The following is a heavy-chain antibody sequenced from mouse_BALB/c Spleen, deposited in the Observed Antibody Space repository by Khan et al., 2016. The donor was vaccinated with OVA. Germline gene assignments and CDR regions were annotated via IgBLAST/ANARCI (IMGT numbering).Heavy chain of an antibody. Sequence: EVELVESGGGLVKPGGSLKLSCAASGYTFSDYYMYWVRQTPEKRLEWVATISDGGSYTYYPDSVKGRFTISRDNAKHNLYLQMSRLKSEDTAMYYCARAGYGGFAYWGQGTLVTVSA. CDR3: ARAGYGGFAY. D-gene: IGHD1-1*02. V-gene: IGHV5-4*02. CDR2: ISDGGSYT. J-gene: IGHJ3*01. CDR1: GYTFSDYY.